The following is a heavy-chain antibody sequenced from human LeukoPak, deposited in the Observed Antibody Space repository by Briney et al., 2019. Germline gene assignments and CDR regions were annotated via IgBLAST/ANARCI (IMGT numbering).Heavy chain of an antibody. CDR2: ISWNSGSI. Sequence: GGSLRLSCTASGFTFDDYAMHWVRQAPGKGLEWVSGISWNSGSIGYAHSVKGRFTISRGNAKNSLYLQMNSLRAEDTAVYYCARAPGHTILNWFDPWGQGTLVTVSS. CDR1: GFTFDDYA. CDR3: ARAPGHTILNWFDP. J-gene: IGHJ5*02. D-gene: IGHD3-9*01. V-gene: IGHV3-9*01.